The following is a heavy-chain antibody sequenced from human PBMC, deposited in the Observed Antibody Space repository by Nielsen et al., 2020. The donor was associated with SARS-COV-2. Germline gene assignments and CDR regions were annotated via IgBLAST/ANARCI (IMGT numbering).Heavy chain of an antibody. CDR1: GFTFSSYA. V-gene: IGHV3-23*01. Sequence: GESLKISCAAPGFTFSSYAMSWVRQAPGKGLEWVAGISGSGSTTYYADSVKGRLIISRDKSTNTLYLQMHSLRAEDTAVYYCAKGDRFYFDSYYGMDVWGQGTTVSVSS. D-gene: IGHD3-9*01. CDR2: ISGSGSTT. CDR3: AKGDRFYFDSYYGMDV. J-gene: IGHJ6*02.